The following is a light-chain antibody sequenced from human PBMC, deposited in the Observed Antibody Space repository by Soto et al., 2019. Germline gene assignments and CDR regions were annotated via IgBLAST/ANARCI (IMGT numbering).Light chain of an antibody. Sequence: IVLTQSPGTLSLSPGERATLSCRASQTVSSNFLAWYQEKLGQAPRLLIYGASKRATGIPDRFSGSGSGTDFTLTISRLEPEDFAVYYCRQYGTSLGFPVGGGTKVDNK. CDR1: QTVSSNF. CDR2: GAS. CDR3: RQYGTSLGFP. V-gene: IGKV3-20*01. J-gene: IGKJ4*01.